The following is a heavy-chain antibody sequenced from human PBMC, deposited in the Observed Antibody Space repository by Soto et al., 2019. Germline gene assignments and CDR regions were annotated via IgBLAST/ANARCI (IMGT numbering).Heavy chain of an antibody. CDR2: INAGNGNT. CDR3: ARDPTFVGNWNYVLCCWFDP. J-gene: IGHJ5*02. V-gene: IGHV1-3*01. Sequence: GASVKVSCKASGYTFTSYPMHWVRQAPGQRLEWMGWINAGNGNTKYSQKFQGRVTITRDTSASTAYMELSSLRSEDTAVYYCARDPTFVGNWNYVLCCWFDPWGQGTLVTVSS. CDR1: GYTFTSYP. D-gene: IGHD1-7*01.